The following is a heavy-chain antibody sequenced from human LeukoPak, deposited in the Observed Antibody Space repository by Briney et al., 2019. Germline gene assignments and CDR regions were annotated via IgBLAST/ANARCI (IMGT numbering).Heavy chain of an antibody. CDR1: VGSFSVYY. J-gene: IGHJ6*03. Sequence: SETLSLTCAVYVGSFSVYYWSWIRQPPSKGLESMGQINHSGSTNYSPSLKSRITISVDTSKNQFSLKLSSVTAADTAVYYCARGRVAGSPSPSYYYYMDVWGKGTTVTVSS. V-gene: IGHV4-34*01. CDR2: INHSGST. D-gene: IGHD6-19*01. CDR3: ARGRVAGSPSPSYYYYMDV.